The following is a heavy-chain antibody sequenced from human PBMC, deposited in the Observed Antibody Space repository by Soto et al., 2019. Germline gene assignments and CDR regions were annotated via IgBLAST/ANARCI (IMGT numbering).Heavy chain of an antibody. CDR1: GYNFTTYY. V-gene: IGHV1-46*01. J-gene: IGHJ4*02. Sequence: QVQLVQSGAEVKKPGASVKVSCKTSGYNFTTYYIHWVRQAPGQGLEWMGMIVPTGGSTTYTQRFQGRVTMTRDTSTSTVFMELSCLKSEDTAVYYCARAPRRATIDDYWGQGTLVTVSS. CDR2: IVPTGGST. CDR3: ARAPRRATIDDY.